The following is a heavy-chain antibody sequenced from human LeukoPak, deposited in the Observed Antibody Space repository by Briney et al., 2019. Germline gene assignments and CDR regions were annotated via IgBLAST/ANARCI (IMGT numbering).Heavy chain of an antibody. J-gene: IGHJ4*02. CDR1: GFTVNSNY. V-gene: IGHV3-53*01. D-gene: IGHD5-24*01. CDR2: IYSGGTT. Sequence: LAGVSLTLSCAASGFTVNSNYMQCLPHAPGRGRVGVSIIYSGGTTYHADSVKGRFTISRDNSKNTVYLQMNSLRAEDTALYYCARGEMATVVDYWGQGTLVTVSS. CDR3: ARGEMATVVDY.